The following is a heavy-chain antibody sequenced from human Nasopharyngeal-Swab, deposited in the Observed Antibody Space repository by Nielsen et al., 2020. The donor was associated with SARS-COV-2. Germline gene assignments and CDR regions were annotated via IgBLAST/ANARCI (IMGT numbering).Heavy chain of an antibody. CDR1: GFTFRDYS. V-gene: IGHV3-21*01. CDR2: IGRYGTDI. J-gene: IGHJ6*02. D-gene: IGHD3-3*01. CDR3: ARGTVFGVANGMDV. Sequence: GGSLRLSCAASGFTFRDYSMNWVRQAPGKGLEWVSSIGRYGTDIFHADSVKGRFSVCRDAANKSIYLQMRSLRAEDTAVYYCARGTVFGVANGMDVWGQGTTVTVSS.